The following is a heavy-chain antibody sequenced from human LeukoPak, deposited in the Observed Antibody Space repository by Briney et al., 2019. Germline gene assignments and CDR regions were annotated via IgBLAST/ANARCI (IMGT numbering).Heavy chain of an antibody. V-gene: IGHV3-33*01. Sequence: GRSLRLSCAESAFTFSSYGMHWVRQAPGKGLEWVAVIWNDGSKSNYPDSVKGRFTISRDDSKNTLFLQMSSLRVEDTAVYYCARFRSGWYMDYWGQGTLVTVSS. D-gene: IGHD6-19*01. CDR2: IWNDGSKS. CDR3: ARFRSGWYMDY. J-gene: IGHJ4*02. CDR1: AFTFSSYG.